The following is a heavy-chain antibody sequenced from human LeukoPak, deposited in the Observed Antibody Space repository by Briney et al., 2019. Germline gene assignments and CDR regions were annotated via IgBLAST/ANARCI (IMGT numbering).Heavy chain of an antibody. V-gene: IGHV4-59*01. J-gene: IGHJ4*02. CDR3: ARDRGTWNDDGFDY. CDR1: GGSISSYY. D-gene: IGHD1-1*01. CDR2: IYYSGST. Sequence: SETLSLTCTVSGGSISSYYWSWIRQPPGKGLEWIGYIYYSGSTNYNPSLKSRVTISVYTSKNQFSLKLSSVTAADTAVYYCARDRGTWNDDGFDYWGQGTLVTVSS.